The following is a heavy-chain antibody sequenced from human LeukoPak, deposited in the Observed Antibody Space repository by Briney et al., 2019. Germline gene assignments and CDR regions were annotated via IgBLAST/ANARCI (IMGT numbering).Heavy chain of an antibody. CDR3: AKDDYYDTSGYRD. CDR1: GFTFSAYY. Sequence: GGSLRLSCAASGFTFSAYYMSWIRQAQGKGLEWVSYISSSGSTIYYADSVKGRFTISRDNSKNTLYLQMNSLRAEDTAVYYCAKDDYYDTSGYRDWGQGTLVTVSS. D-gene: IGHD3-22*01. J-gene: IGHJ4*02. CDR2: ISSSGSTI. V-gene: IGHV3-11*04.